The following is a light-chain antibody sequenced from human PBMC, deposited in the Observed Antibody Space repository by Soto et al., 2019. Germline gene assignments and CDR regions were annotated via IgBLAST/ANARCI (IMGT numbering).Light chain of an antibody. CDR1: QSVDIN. CDR2: GAS. CDR3: QQYGSSPIT. V-gene: IGKV3-20*01. Sequence: EIVLTQSPATLSVSPGERVTLSRRASQSVDINLARYQQKPGQAPRLLIYGASSRATGIPDRFSGSGSGTDFTLTISRLEPEDFAVYYCQQYGSSPITFGQGTRLEIK. J-gene: IGKJ5*01.